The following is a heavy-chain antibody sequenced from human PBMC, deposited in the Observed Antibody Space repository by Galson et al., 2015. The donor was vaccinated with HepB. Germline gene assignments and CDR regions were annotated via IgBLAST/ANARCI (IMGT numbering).Heavy chain of an antibody. J-gene: IGHJ4*02. CDR3: ARGGGSPLYYFDY. CDR1: GGTFSSYA. CDR2: IIPIFGTA. D-gene: IGHD1-26*01. Sequence: SVKVSCKACGGTFSSYAISWVRQALGEGLEGMGGIIPIFGTANYAQKVQGRVTITADKSTSTAYMELSSLRSEDTAVYYCARGGGSPLYYFDYWGQGTLVTVSS. V-gene: IGHV1-69*06.